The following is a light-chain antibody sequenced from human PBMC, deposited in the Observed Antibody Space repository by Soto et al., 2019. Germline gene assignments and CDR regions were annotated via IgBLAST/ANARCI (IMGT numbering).Light chain of an antibody. J-gene: IGLJ1*01. Sequence: QSALTQPRSVSGSPGRSVTISCTGTSSDVDDYNYVSWFQQHPGKAPKLMIYDVSERPSGVPDRFSGSKSGNTASLTISGLQAEDEADYYCCSYGGTFYVFGTGTKVTVL. CDR1: SSDVDDYNY. CDR3: CSYGGTFYV. CDR2: DVS. V-gene: IGLV2-11*01.